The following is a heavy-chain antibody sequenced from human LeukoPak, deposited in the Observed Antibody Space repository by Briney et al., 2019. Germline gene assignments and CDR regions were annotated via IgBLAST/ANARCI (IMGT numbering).Heavy chain of an antibody. Sequence: GGSLRLXCAASGFTFSNAWMSWVRQAPGKGLEWVGRIKSKTDGVTTDYAAPVKGRFTISRDDSKNTLYLQMNSLKTEGTAVYYCTTDLWIQLWSYFDYWGQGTLVTVSS. CDR3: TTDLWIQLWSYFDY. CDR1: GFTFSNAW. CDR2: IKSKTDGVTT. V-gene: IGHV3-15*01. D-gene: IGHD5-18*01. J-gene: IGHJ4*02.